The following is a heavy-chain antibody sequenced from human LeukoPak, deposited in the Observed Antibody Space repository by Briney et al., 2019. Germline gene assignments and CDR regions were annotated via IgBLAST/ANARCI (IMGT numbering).Heavy chain of an antibody. D-gene: IGHD3-3*01. CDR2: INPSGGST. CDR3: ARDITIFGVAYVFDP. CDR1: GYTFTSYY. J-gene: IGHJ5*02. V-gene: IGHV1-46*01. Sequence: ASVKVSCKASGYTFTSYYMHWVRQAPGQGLEWMGIINPSGGSTSYAQKFQGRVTMTRDTSTSTVYMELSSVRCEDTVVYYCARDITIFGVAYVFDPWGQGTLVTVSS.